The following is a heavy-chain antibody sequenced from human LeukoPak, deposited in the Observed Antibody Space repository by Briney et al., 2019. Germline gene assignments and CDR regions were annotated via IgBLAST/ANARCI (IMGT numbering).Heavy chain of an antibody. V-gene: IGHV3-23*01. Sequence: GGSLRLSCAASGFTFSSSAMSWVRQAPGKGLEWVSFISGSGASTYYADSVKGRFTISRDNSNNTLFLQMNSLTIDDTAVYYCAKEGLSGYWYFDLWGRGTLVTVSS. CDR1: GFTFSSSA. CDR3: AKEGLSGYWYFDL. J-gene: IGHJ2*01. CDR2: ISGSGAST. D-gene: IGHD1-26*01.